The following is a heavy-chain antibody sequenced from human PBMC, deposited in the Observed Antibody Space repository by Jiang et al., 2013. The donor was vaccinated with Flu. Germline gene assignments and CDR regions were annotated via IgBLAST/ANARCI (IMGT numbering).Heavy chain of an antibody. J-gene: IGHJ4*02. Sequence: GAEVKKPGASVKVSCKASGYSFSDYYMHWVRQAPGQGLEWMGWINPKSGDTNYAQKFQGRVTMTRDTSISTAYMELNRLKSDDTAVYYCARNYNYGYEHWGQGTLVTVSS. CDR1: GYSFSDYY. CDR2: INPKSGDT. CDR3: ARNYNYGYEH. V-gene: IGHV1-2*02. D-gene: IGHD5-18*01.